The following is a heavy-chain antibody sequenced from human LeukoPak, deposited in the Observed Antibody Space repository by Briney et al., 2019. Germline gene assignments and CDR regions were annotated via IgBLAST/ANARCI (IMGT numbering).Heavy chain of an antibody. CDR1: GXSISSGSYY. V-gene: IGHV4-39*01. D-gene: IGHD1-26*01. CDR2: MYFSGST. CDR3: ARQGSGNYLSPVNY. J-gene: IGHJ4*02. Sequence: SETLSLTCTVSGXSISSGSYYWGWIRQPPGKGLEWIGSMYFSGSTYHNPSLKSRVIISVDTSKNQFSLKLSSVTAADTAVYYCARQGSGNYLSPVNYWGQGTLVTVSS.